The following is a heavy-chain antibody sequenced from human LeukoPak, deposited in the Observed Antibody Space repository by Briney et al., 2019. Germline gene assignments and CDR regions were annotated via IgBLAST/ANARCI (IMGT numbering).Heavy chain of an antibody. J-gene: IGHJ4*02. V-gene: IGHV1-2*06. CDR2: INPDSGGT. D-gene: IGHD3-22*01. CDR3: ARDLTGDSSGYNTDY. CDR1: GYTFTGYY. Sequence: ASVKVSCKASGYTFTGYYMHWVRQAPGQGLEWMGRINPDSGGTNYAQKFQGRVTMTRDTSISTAYMELSRLRSDDTAVYYCARDLTGDSSGYNTDYWGQGTLVTVSS.